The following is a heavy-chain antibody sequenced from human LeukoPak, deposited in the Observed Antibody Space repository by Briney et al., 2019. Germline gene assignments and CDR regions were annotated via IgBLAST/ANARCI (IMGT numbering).Heavy chain of an antibody. J-gene: IGHJ4*02. Sequence: SETLSLTCTVSGGSISSYYWSWIRQPPGKGLEWIGYIYYSGSTYYNPSLKSRVTISVDTSKNQFSLKLNSVTAADTAVYYCARAIGSSWLYDYWGQGTLVTVSS. D-gene: IGHD6-13*01. CDR2: IYYSGST. CDR1: GGSISSYY. CDR3: ARAIGSSWLYDY. V-gene: IGHV4-59*12.